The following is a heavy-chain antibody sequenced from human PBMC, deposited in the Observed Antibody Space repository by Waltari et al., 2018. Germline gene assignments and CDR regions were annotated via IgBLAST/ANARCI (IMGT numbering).Heavy chain of an antibody. J-gene: IGHJ6*02. D-gene: IGHD6-13*01. Sequence: VQLLESGGGLVQPGGSLRLSCAASGFTFSSYGMHWVRQAPGKGLEWVAVISYDGSNKYYADSVKGRFTISRDNSKNKLYLQMNSLRAEDTAVYYCAKVLTRDSSSWYYYYGMDVWGQGTTVTVSS. V-gene: IGHV3-30*18. CDR2: ISYDGSNK. CDR1: GFTFSSYG. CDR3: AKVLTRDSSSWYYYYGMDV.